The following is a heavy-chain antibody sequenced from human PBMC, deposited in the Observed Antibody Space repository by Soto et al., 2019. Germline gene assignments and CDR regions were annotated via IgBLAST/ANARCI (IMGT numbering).Heavy chain of an antibody. CDR2: VSHDRTSG. V-gene: IGHV3-30*14. Sequence: QVQLVESGGGVVQPGRSLRLSCAASGFTFSSYAMHWVRRAPGKGLEWVAAVSHDRTSGFYADSVSGRFTVSRDNSNNLVYLQMDRLRPEDTALFYCARLDKFNGGWSWGQGTAVTVSS. CDR3: ARLDKFNGGWS. D-gene: IGHD6-19*01. J-gene: IGHJ4*02. CDR1: GFTFSSYA.